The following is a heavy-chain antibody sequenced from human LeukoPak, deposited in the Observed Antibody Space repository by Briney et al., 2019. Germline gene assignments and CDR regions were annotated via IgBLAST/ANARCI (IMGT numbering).Heavy chain of an antibody. J-gene: IGHJ4*02. Sequence: GGSLRLSCAASGFTFSSYSMNWVRQAPGKGLEWVSYISSSGSTIYYADSVKGRFTISRDNAKNSLYLQMNSLRAEDTAVYYCARGRGDSSGYYAYWGQGTLVTVSS. CDR2: ISSSGSTI. CDR1: GFTFSSYS. V-gene: IGHV3-48*01. CDR3: ARGRGDSSGYYAY. D-gene: IGHD3-22*01.